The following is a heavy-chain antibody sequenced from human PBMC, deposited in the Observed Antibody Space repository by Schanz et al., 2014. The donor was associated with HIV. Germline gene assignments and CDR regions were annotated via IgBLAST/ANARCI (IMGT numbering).Heavy chain of an antibody. CDR1: GFTLSSYA. Sequence: EVQLLESGGGLVQPGGSLRLSCVASGFTLSSYAMSWVRQAPGKGLEWVSSISAGGRDTYYADSVKGRFTISRDNSKNTLYLQMNRLRAEDTALYFCANDPELTTITGYFDSWGQGTLVTVSS. J-gene: IGHJ4*02. D-gene: IGHD4-4*01. CDR2: ISAGGRDT. CDR3: ANDPELTTITGYFDS. V-gene: IGHV3-23*01.